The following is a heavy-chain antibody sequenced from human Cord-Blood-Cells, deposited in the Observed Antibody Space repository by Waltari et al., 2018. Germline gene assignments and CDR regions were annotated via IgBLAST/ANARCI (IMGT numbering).Heavy chain of an antibody. D-gene: IGHD3-3*01. CDR1: GGSISSGGYY. CDR2: NHLRGEH. V-gene: IGHV4-31*01. CDR3: ARDLNYDFLSGYFYY. J-gene: IGHJ4*02. Sequence: QVQLQESGPGLVKPSQTLSLTCTVSGGSISSGGYYWSWIRPHPGKGLEGIGYNHLRGEHYQHPVPKKSVNLSVDTFKNPFPPEVSSLACAGTAVVYFARDLNYDFLSGYFYYWGQGTLV.